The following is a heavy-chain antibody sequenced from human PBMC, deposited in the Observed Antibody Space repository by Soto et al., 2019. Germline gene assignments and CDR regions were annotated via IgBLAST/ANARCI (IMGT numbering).Heavy chain of an antibody. D-gene: IGHD5-18*01. J-gene: IGHJ4*02. CDR2: INSDGST. CDR3: ARSGYSFAWGY. V-gene: IGHV3-53*01. Sequence: EVQLVESGGGLIPPGGSLRLSCAASGFLVNSAYMTWVRQAPGKGLEWLSMINSDGSTLYAESVKGRFTISRDNSKNRLDLQVNSVRAEDTAMYYCARSGYSFAWGYWGQGTLVIVTS. CDR1: GFLVNSAY.